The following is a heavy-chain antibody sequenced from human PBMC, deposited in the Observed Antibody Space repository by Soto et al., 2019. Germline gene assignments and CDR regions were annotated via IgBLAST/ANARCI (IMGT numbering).Heavy chain of an antibody. Sequence: GASVKVSCKASGYTFTSYAMHWVRQAPGQRLEWMGWINAGNGNTKYSQKFQGRVTITRDTSASTAYMELSSLRSEDTAVYYCARDDSISWYYLNVDYWGQGTLVTVSS. J-gene: IGHJ4*02. CDR3: ARDDSISWYYLNVDY. CDR1: GYTFTSYA. CDR2: INAGNGNT. V-gene: IGHV1-3*01. D-gene: IGHD6-13*01.